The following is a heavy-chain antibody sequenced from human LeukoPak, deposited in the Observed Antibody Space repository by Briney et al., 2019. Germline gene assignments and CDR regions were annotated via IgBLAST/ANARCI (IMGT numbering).Heavy chain of an antibody. V-gene: IGHV1-2*02. CDR1: GYTXTGYY. Sequence: ASVKVSCKASGYTXTGYYMHGVRQAPGQGLEWMGWINPNSGGTNFAQKFQGRVTMTRDTSISTAYMELSRLTSDDTAVYYCARDGFFRDGSSGYWYFDLWGRGTLVTVSS. J-gene: IGHJ2*01. CDR2: INPNSGGT. CDR3: ARDGFFRDGSSGYWYFDL. D-gene: IGHD5-24*01.